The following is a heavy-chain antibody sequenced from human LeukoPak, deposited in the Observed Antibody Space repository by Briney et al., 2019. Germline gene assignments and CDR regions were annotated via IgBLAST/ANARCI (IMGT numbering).Heavy chain of an antibody. V-gene: IGHV3-9*01. J-gene: IGHJ6*03. CDR1: GFTFDDYA. CDR3: AKDTTSGSYSYYYYYYMDV. CDR2: ISWNSGSI. D-gene: IGHD3-10*01. Sequence: GGSLRLSCAASGFTFDDYAMHWVRQAPGKGLEWVSGISWNSGSIGYADSVKGRFTISRDNAKNSLYLQMNSLRAEDTALYYCAKDTTSGSYSYYYYYYMDVWGKGTTVTISS.